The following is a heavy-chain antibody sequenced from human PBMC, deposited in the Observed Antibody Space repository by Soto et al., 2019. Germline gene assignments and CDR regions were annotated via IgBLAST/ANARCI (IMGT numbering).Heavy chain of an antibody. CDR2: INKDGAVK. Sequence: GGSLRLSCAASGFTFNTYWMTWVRQAPGKGLEWVASINKDGAVKNYVEALQDRFTISRDNVKQSLYLQMNSMRADDTAVYYWVGRSGGILDHWGQGTLVTVSS. CDR3: VGRSGGILDH. V-gene: IGHV3-7*03. D-gene: IGHD3-3*01. CDR1: GFTFNTYW. J-gene: IGHJ4*02.